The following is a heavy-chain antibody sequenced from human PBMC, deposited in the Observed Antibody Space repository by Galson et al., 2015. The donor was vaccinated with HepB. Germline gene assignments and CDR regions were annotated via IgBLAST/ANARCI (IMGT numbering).Heavy chain of an antibody. CDR2: IRSKANGGTR. CDR1: GFLFGDYA. Sequence: SLRLSCATSGFLFGDYAMDWFRQAPGKGLEWVGFIRSKANGGTRQYAASVKGRFTISRDESKSIAYLQMNSLKTEDTAVYYCHFGDFQHWGQSTLVSVSS. D-gene: IGHD3-3*01. J-gene: IGHJ1*01. CDR3: HFGDFQH. V-gene: IGHV3-49*03.